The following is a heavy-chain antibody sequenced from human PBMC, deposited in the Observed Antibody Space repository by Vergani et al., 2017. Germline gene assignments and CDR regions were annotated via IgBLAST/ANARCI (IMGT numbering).Heavy chain of an antibody. D-gene: IGHD6-13*01. CDR2: IWYDGSNK. Sequence: QVQLVESGGGVVQPGRSLRLSCAASGFTFSSYGMHWVRQAPGKGLEWVAVIWYDGSNKYYADSVKGRFTISRDNSKNTLYLQMNSLRAEDTAVYYCARYSSSWYSPSFDYWGQGTLVTVSS. CDR1: GFTFSSYG. CDR3: ARYSSSWYSPSFDY. V-gene: IGHV3-33*01. J-gene: IGHJ4*02.